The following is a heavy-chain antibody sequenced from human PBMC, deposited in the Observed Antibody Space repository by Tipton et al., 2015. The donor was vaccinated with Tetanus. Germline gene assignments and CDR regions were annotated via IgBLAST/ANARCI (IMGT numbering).Heavy chain of an antibody. V-gene: IGHV4-39*01. CDR3: ARLRLVRGVSPYNWYDP. D-gene: IGHD3-10*01. J-gene: IGHJ5*02. Sequence: TLSLTCTVSGGSISSSSYYWGWIRQPPGKGLEWIGSIYYSGRTYYNPSLKSRVTISVDTSKNQFSLKLSSVTAADTAVYYCARLRLVRGVSPYNWYDPWGQGTLVSVSS. CDR1: GGSISSSSYY. CDR2: IYYSGRT.